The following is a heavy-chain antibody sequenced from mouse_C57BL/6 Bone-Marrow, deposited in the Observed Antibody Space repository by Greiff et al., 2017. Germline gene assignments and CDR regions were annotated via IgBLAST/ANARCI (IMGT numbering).Heavy chain of an antibody. CDR1: GYTFTSYW. CDR2: IDPSDSYT. D-gene: IGHD1-2*01. Sequence: QVQLQQPGAELVMPGASVKLSCKASGYTFTSYWMHWVKQRPGQGLEWIGEIDPSDSYTNYNQKFKGKSTLTVDKSSSTAYMQLSSLTSEDSAVYYCERLGARPYYFDHWGRGTTLTVSS. J-gene: IGHJ2*01. V-gene: IGHV1-69*01. CDR3: ERLGARPYYFDH.